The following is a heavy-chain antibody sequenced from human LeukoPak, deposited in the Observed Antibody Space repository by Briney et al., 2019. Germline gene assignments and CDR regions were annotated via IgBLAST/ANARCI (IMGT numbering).Heavy chain of an antibody. J-gene: IGHJ3*02. Sequence: SETLPLTCTVSGGSISSYYWSWIRQPPGKGLEWIGYIYYSGSTNYNPSLKSRVTISVDTSKNQFSLKLSSVTAADTAVYYCARDCSSTSCYDAFDIWGQGTMVTVSS. CDR2: IYYSGST. V-gene: IGHV4-59*01. D-gene: IGHD2-2*01. CDR1: GGSISSYY. CDR3: ARDCSSTSCYDAFDI.